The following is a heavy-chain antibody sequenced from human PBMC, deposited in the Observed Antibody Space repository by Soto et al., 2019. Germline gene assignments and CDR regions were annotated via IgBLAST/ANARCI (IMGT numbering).Heavy chain of an antibody. D-gene: IGHD3-9*01. CDR2: ISGSGGST. CDR1: GFTFSSYA. CDR3: AKTYYDILTGYYGNLDY. V-gene: IGHV3-23*01. Sequence: GGSLRLSCAASGFTFSSYAMSWVRQAPGKGLEWVSAISGSGGSTYYADSVTGRFTISRDNSKNTLYLQMNSLRAEDTAVYYCAKTYYDILTGYYGNLDYWGQGTLVTVSS. J-gene: IGHJ4*02.